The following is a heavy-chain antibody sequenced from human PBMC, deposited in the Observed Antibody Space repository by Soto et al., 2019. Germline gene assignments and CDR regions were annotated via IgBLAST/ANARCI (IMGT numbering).Heavy chain of an antibody. CDR2: MNPNTGNT. D-gene: IGHD6-19*01. CDR1: GYTFTSYD. V-gene: IGHV1-8*01. CDR3: ASNHQWLDY. Sequence: QVQLVQSGAEVKKPGASVKVSCKASGYTFTSYDINWVRQATGQGLEWMGWMNPNTGNTGYAQKFQGRVTMTRDASISTAYMELSSLRSDDTAVYYCASNHQWLDYWGQGTLVTVSS. J-gene: IGHJ4*02.